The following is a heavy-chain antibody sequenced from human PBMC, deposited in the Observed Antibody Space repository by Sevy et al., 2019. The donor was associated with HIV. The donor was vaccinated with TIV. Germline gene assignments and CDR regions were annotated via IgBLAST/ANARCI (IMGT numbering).Heavy chain of an antibody. CDR3: ALERLSSDVAEYFHN. CDR1: GFTFSRYS. CDR2: ISFDASNK. D-gene: IGHD1-1*01. J-gene: IGHJ1*01. V-gene: IGHV3-30*04. Sequence: GGSLRLSCVASGFTFSRYSMHWVRQAPGKGLEWVATISFDASNKHYADSVKGRFTISRDNFQNSLFLQMNSLRPEDTAVYYCALERLSSDVAEYFHNWGQGTLVTVSS.